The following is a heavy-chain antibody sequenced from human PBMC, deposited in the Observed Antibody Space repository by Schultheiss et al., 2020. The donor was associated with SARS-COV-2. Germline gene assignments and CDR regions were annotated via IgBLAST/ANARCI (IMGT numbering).Heavy chain of an antibody. J-gene: IGHJ4*02. CDR1: GGSISSYY. V-gene: IGHV4-34*01. Sequence: GSLRLSCTVSGGSISSYYWSWIRQPPGKGLEWIGEINHSGSTNYNPSLKSRVTISVDTSKNQFSLKLSSVTAADTAVYYCARGNDNWGQGTLVTVSS. CDR2: INHSGST. CDR3: ARGNDN.